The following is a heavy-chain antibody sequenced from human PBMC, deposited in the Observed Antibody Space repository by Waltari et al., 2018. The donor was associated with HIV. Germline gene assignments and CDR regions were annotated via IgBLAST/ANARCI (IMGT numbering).Heavy chain of an antibody. V-gene: IGHV4-34*02. D-gene: IGHD3-3*01. Sequence: VQLEQWGTGRLKPSETLSLPCAGTGGSTGGFPGGWVRQPPGRGLQWLGDIVHDGTTNYNPALKSRATVSITGSKTQFSLKLNSMTAADTGVYYCARLEALLPGVVIVRDVWGQGTLVTVSS. CDR1: GGSTGGFP. J-gene: IGHJ4*02. CDR3: ARLEALLPGVVIVRDV. CDR2: IVHDGTT.